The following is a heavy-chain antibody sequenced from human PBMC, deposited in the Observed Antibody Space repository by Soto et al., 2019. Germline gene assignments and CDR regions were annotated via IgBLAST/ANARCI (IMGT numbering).Heavy chain of an antibody. V-gene: IGHV1-3*01. CDR3: ARGGILYWYFDL. J-gene: IGHJ2*01. CDR2: INAGNGNT. Sequence: QVQLVQSGAEVKKPGASVKVSCKASGYTFTSYAMHWVRQAPGQRLEWMGWINAGNGNTKYSQKFQGRVTITRDTSASTAYMELRSLRSEDTAVYYCARGGILYWYFDLWGRGTLVTVSS. CDR1: GYTFTSYA. D-gene: IGHD1-26*01.